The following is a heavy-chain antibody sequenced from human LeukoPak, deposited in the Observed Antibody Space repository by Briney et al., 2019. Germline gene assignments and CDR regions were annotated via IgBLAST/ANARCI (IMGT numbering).Heavy chain of an antibody. Sequence: GGSLRLSCAASGFTFSSYAMSWVRQAPGKGLEWVSAISGSGGSTYYADSVKGRFTISRDNSKNTLYLQMNSLRAEDTAVYYCARGNSGSYRLLDYWGQGTLVTVSS. V-gene: IGHV3-23*01. D-gene: IGHD1-26*01. J-gene: IGHJ4*02. CDR1: GFTFSSYA. CDR2: ISGSGGST. CDR3: ARGNSGSYRLLDY.